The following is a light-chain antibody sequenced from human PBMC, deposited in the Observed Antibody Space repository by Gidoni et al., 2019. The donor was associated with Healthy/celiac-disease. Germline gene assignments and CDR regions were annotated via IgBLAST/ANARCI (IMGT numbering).Light chain of an antibody. V-gene: IGKV3-11*01. CDR1: QSVSSY. CDR2: DAS. CDR3: QQRSNWPRLT. J-gene: IGKJ4*01. Sequence: IVLTQSPATLSLSPGDSATLSCRASQSVSSYLAGYQQKPGQAPRLLIYDASNRATGIPARFSGSGSGTDFTLTISSLEPEDFAVYYCQQRSNWPRLTFGGGTKVEIK.